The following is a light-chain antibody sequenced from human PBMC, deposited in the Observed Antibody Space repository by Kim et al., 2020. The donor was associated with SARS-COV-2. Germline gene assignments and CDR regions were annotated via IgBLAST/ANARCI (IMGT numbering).Light chain of an antibody. CDR1: SGDVGGYNY. CDR3: CSYAGSYTLV. Sequence: GQSVTLPGTGTSGDVGGYNYVSWYQQHPGKAPKLMIYDVSKRPSGVPDRFSGSKSGNTASLTISGLQAEDEADYYCCSYAGSYTLVFGGGTQLTVL. J-gene: IGLJ2*01. CDR2: DVS. V-gene: IGLV2-11*01.